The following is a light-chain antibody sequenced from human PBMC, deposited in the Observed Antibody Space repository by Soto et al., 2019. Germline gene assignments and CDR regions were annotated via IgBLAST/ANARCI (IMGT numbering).Light chain of an antibody. Sequence: DIKMKQSPSALSMYEEDRVTITCRASESINGWLDWYQQKPGRAPRILIYDASKLEPGVPSRLSGSGSGTEFTLTISSLQPEDFATYYCLQHNSYPRTFGQGTKVDI. V-gene: IGKV1-5*01. CDR1: ESINGW. CDR3: LQHNSYPRT. J-gene: IGKJ1*01. CDR2: DAS.